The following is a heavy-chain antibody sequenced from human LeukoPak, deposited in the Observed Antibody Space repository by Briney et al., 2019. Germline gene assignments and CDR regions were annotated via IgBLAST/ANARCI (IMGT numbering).Heavy chain of an antibody. V-gene: IGHV3-7*01. Sequence: GGSLRLSCAASGFTFSSYWMSWVRQAPGKELEWVANIKQDGSEKYYVDSVKGRFTISRDNAKNSLFLQMSSLRAEDTAVYYCARAPRRCSGGGCYSSTFDYWGQGTLVTVSS. CDR1: GFTFSSYW. CDR2: IKQDGSEK. CDR3: ARAPRRCSGGGCYSSTFDY. D-gene: IGHD2-15*01. J-gene: IGHJ4*02.